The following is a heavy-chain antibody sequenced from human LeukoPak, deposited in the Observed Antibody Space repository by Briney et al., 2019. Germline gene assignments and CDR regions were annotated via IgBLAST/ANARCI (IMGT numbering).Heavy chain of an antibody. D-gene: IGHD3-10*01. CDR2: FYYSGST. Sequence: SETLSLTCTVSGGSISSSDYWGWIRQPPGKGLEWIGSFYYSGSTYYSPSLKSRVTISVDTSKNQFSLKLSSVTAADTAVYYCTAMIRGVISEFDYWGQGTLVTVSS. CDR1: GGSISSSDY. J-gene: IGHJ4*02. V-gene: IGHV4-39*01. CDR3: TAMIRGVISEFDY.